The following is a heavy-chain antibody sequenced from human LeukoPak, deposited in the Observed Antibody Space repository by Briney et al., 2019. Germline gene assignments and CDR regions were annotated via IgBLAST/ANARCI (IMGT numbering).Heavy chain of an antibody. CDR3: VRSGGQWMVREGLDY. V-gene: IGHV3-30*03. CDR1: ALTFSIYG. J-gene: IGHJ4*02. D-gene: IGHD6-19*01. CDR2: ISNDGSKT. Sequence: GPCLTPSCEPAALTFSIYGMHWARQAPGKGREWVAAISNDGSKTYYGDSAKGRFSISRDNSRSTLSLQMSRLRPEDTAVHYCVRSGGQWMVREGLDYWGQGVLVIVSS.